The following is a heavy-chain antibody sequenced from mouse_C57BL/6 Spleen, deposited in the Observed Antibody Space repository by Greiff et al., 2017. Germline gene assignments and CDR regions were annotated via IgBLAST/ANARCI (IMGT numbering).Heavy chain of an antibody. Sequence: QVQLQQSGAELVKPGASVKMSCKASGYTFPSYWITWVKQRPGQGLEWIGDIYPGSGSTNYNEKFKSKATLTVDTSSSTAYMQLSSLTSEDSAVYYCARPYSNYFYAMDYWGQGTSVTVSS. CDR2: IYPGSGST. CDR1: GYTFPSYW. D-gene: IGHD2-5*01. J-gene: IGHJ4*01. CDR3: ARPYSNYFYAMDY. V-gene: IGHV1-55*01.